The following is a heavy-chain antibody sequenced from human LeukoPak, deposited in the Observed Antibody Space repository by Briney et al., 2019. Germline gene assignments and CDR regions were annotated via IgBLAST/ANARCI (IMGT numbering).Heavy chain of an antibody. D-gene: IGHD1-26*01. CDR2: ISNSATTL. CDR1: GFTFSSHE. V-gene: IGHV3-48*03. J-gene: IGHJ4*02. Sequence: GGSLRLSCAASGFTFSSHEMAWVRQAPGKGLEWLSYISNSATTLKYADSVKGRFTVSRDDAENSVYLQMNSLRAEDTGVYYCAGGPQYGGSFVYWGQGTLVTVSS. CDR3: AGGPQYGGSFVY.